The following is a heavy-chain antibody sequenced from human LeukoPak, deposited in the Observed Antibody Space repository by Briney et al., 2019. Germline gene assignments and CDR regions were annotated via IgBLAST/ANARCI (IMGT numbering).Heavy chain of an antibody. CDR2: IWYDGSNK. Sequence: GGSLRLSCAASGFTFSSYGMHWVRQAPGKGLEWVAVIWYDGSNKYYADSVKGRLTISRDNSKNTLYLQMNSLRAEDTAVYYCARVRVYYYYGMDVWGQGTTVTVSS. J-gene: IGHJ6*02. CDR3: ARVRVYYYYGMDV. CDR1: GFTFSSYG. V-gene: IGHV3-33*01.